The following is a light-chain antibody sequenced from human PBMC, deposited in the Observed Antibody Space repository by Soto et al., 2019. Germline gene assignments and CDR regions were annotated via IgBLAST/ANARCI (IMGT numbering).Light chain of an antibody. J-gene: IGKJ1*01. CDR2: DTC. CDR1: QSVSSSH. Sequence: EVELTQSPGTLSLAPGERATLSSGASQSVSSSHLAWYQQKRGQAPRLLIYDTCTRATGIPDRFSGSGSGTDFTLTISRLEPEDFAVYHWQQYGASPWTFGQGTKVDI. CDR3: QQYGASPWT. V-gene: IGKV3-20*01.